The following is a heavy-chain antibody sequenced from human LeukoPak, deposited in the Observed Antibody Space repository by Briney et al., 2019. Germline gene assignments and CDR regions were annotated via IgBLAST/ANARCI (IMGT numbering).Heavy chain of an antibody. J-gene: IGHJ4*02. CDR2: INHSGST. CDR1: GGSFSGYY. D-gene: IGHD5-18*01. V-gene: IGHV4-34*01. CDR3: ARGRRGYSYDY. Sequence: LSETLSLTCAVYGGSFSGYYWSWIRQPPGKGLEWIGEINHSGSTNYSPSLKSRVTISVDTSKNQFSLKLSSVTAADTAVYYCARGRRGYSYDYWGQGTLVTVSS.